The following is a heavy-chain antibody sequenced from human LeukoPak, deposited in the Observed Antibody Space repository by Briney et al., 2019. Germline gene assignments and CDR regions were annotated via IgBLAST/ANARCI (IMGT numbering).Heavy chain of an antibody. CDR1: GFTFSNAW. CDR3: TTPAEATMVRGVIIGRFAY. CDR2: IKSKTDGGTT. Sequence: GGSLRLSCAASGFTFSNAWMSWVRQAPGKGLEWVGRIKSKTDGGTTDYAAPVKGRFTISRDDSKNTLYLQMNSLKTEDTAVYYCTTPAEATMVRGVIIGRFAYWGQGILVTVSS. D-gene: IGHD3-10*01. V-gene: IGHV3-15*01. J-gene: IGHJ4*02.